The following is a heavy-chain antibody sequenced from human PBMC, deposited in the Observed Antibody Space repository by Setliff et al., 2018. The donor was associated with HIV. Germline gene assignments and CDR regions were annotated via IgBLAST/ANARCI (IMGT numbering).Heavy chain of an antibody. D-gene: IGHD3-3*01. Sequence: ASVKVSCKASGGTFSSYAITWVRQAPGEGLEWMGGVIPIFGSANYAQKFQGRVTITADEYTTTAYMELSSLRSEDTAVYYCTTDSITIFGVVIHYYYYYMDVWGKGTMVTVS. CDR2: VIPIFGSA. CDR3: TTDSITIFGVVIHYYYYYMDV. CDR1: GGTFSSYA. J-gene: IGHJ6*03. V-gene: IGHV1-69*13.